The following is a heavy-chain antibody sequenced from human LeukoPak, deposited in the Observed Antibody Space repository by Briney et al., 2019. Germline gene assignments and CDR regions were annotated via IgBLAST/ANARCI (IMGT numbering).Heavy chain of an antibody. CDR3: ARVEEGYGSGRRENYYYYYMDV. CDR2: IYYSGST. V-gene: IGHV4-59*01. CDR1: GGSFSGYY. J-gene: IGHJ6*03. Sequence: SETLSLTCAVYGGSFSGYYWSWIRQPPGKGLEWIGYIYYSGSTNYNPSLKSRVIISVDTSKNQFSLKLSSVTAADTAVYYCARVEEGYGSGRRENYYYYYMDVWGKGTTVTISS. D-gene: IGHD3-10*01.